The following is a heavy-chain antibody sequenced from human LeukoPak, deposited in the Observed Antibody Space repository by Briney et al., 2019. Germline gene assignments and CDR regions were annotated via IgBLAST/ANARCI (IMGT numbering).Heavy chain of an antibody. J-gene: IGHJ6*02. CDR1: GYXFTGYY. Sequence: ASVKVSCKASGYXFTGYYXXWVRQAPGXXXXXXXXXNPNSGGTNYAQKFQGRVTMTRDTSISTAYMELSRLRSDDTAVYYCATLGPIAVADDYGMDVWGQGTTVTVSS. CDR2: XNPNSGGT. D-gene: IGHD6-19*01. CDR3: ATLGPIAVADDYGMDV. V-gene: IGHV1-2*02.